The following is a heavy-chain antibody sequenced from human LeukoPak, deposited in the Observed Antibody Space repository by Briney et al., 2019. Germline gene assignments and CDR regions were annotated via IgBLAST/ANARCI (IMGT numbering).Heavy chain of an antibody. V-gene: IGHV4-4*02. D-gene: IGHD3-3*01. CDR2: IYHTGTT. CDR1: GGSLSNSHW. CDR3: ARGHTIFGVVGPYYYYYMDV. J-gene: IGHJ6*03. Sequence: PSGTLSLTCAVSGGSLSNSHWWSWVRRPPGKGLEWIGEIYHTGTTNYNPSLKSRITISVDKSKNQFSLKLSSVTAADTAVYYCARGHTIFGVVGPYYYYYMDVWGKGTTVTVSS.